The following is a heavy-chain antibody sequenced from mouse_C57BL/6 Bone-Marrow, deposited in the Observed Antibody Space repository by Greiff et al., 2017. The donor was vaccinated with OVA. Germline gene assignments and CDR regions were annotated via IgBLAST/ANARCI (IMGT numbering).Heavy chain of an antibody. Sequence: QVQLKESGAELVKPGASVKMSCKASGYTFTTYPIEWMKQNHGKSLEWMGNFHPYNDDTKYNEKFKGKATLTVEKSSSTVYLELSRLPSDDSAVYYCASQYGYYVKSAMDYWGQGTSVTVSS. CDR2: FHPYNDDT. V-gene: IGHV1-47*01. D-gene: IGHD2-3*01. CDR3: ASQYGYYVKSAMDY. J-gene: IGHJ4*01. CDR1: GYTFTTYP.